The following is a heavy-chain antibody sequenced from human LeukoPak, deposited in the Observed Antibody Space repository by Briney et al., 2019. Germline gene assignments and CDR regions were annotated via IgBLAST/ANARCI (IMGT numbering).Heavy chain of an antibody. CDR1: EFTFSDYA. CDR3: AKWGDYDILTGYYDSDY. Sequence: GGPLRLPCSTPEFTFSDYAIGWVRRPHGKGQKWVSAISGRDRGTYYADSVKGRFTISRVNSRNTLYLQMNSLRAEDTAVYYCAKWGDYDILTGYYDSDYWGQGTQVTVSS. J-gene: IGHJ4*02. CDR2: ISGRDRGT. V-gene: IGHV3-23*01. D-gene: IGHD3-9*01.